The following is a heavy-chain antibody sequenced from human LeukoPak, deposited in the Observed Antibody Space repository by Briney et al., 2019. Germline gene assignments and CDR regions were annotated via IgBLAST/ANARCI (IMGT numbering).Heavy chain of an antibody. CDR3: ARVDSSNWYHAFDL. Sequence: SGPTLVKPTQTLTLTCTFSGFSLRKSGVGVGWIRQPPGKALEWLALIYWDDDKRYSPSLKSRLTITKDMSKNQVVLTMTSMDPVDTATYYCARVDSSNWYHAFDLWGQGTMATVFS. CDR2: IYWDDDK. J-gene: IGHJ3*01. V-gene: IGHV2-5*02. D-gene: IGHD6-13*01. CDR1: GFSLRKSGVG.